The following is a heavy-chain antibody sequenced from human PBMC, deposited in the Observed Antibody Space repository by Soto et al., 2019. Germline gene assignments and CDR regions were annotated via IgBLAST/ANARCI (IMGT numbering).Heavy chain of an antibody. Sequence: PSETLSLTCAVYGGSFSGYYWSWIRQPPGKGLEWIGSIYYSGSTYYNPSLKSRVTISVDTSKNQFSLKLSSVTAADTAVYYCARRYYYDSSPLDYWGQGTLVTVSS. CDR3: ARRYYYDSSPLDY. V-gene: IGHV4-34*01. CDR1: GGSFSGYY. D-gene: IGHD3-22*01. J-gene: IGHJ4*02. CDR2: IYYSGST.